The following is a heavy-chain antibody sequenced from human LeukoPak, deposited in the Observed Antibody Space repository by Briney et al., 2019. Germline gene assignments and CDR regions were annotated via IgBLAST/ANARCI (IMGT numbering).Heavy chain of an antibody. D-gene: IGHD3-9*01. CDR1: GDSVSSNSAA. Sequence: SQTLSLTCAISGDSVSSNSAAWNWIRQSPSRGLEWLGRTYYRSKWYNDYAVSVKSRITINPDTSKNQFSLQLNSVTPEDTAVYYCAKAPVLRYFDWLLYADYWGQGTLVTVSS. J-gene: IGHJ4*02. CDR2: TYYRSKWYN. CDR3: AKAPVLRYFDWLLYADY. V-gene: IGHV6-1*01.